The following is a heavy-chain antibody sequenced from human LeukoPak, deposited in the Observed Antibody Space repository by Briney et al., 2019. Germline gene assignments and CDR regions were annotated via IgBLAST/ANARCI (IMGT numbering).Heavy chain of an antibody. CDR1: GFTFSSYW. D-gene: IGHD3-9*01. J-gene: IGHJ3*02. Sequence: GGSLRLSCAASGFTFSSYWMSWVRQAPGKGLEWVANIKQDGSEKYYVDSVKGRFTISRDNAKNSLYLQMNSLRAEDTAVYYCARTLRYFDWSPAGAFDIWGQGTMVTVSS. V-gene: IGHV3-7*01. CDR2: IKQDGSEK. CDR3: ARTLRYFDWSPAGAFDI.